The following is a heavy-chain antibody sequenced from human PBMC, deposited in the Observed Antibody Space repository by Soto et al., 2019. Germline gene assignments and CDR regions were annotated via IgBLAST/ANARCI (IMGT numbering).Heavy chain of an antibody. CDR2: IYYSGST. CDR1: GGSISSGGYY. CDR3: ARDRAAGQSIDY. J-gene: IGHJ4*02. Sequence: QVQLQESGPGLVKPSQTLSLTCTVSGGSISSGGYYWSWIRQHPGKGLEWIGYIYYSGSTYYNPSLQSRVTISVDTSKNQFSLKLSSVTAADTAVYYCARDRAAGQSIDYWGQGTLVTVSS. V-gene: IGHV4-31*03. D-gene: IGHD6-13*01.